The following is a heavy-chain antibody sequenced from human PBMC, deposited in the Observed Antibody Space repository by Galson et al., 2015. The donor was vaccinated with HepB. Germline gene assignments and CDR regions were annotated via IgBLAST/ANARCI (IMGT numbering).Heavy chain of an antibody. CDR3: ARRLGGGTNSGWYYFDS. CDR2: IIPIFGVP. V-gene: IGHV1-69*13. Sequence: SVKVSCKASGGTFTSYSLSWMRRAPGQGLEWMGGIIPIFGVPNYAPKFQGRVTITADESTSTAYMELSSLRSEDTAVDYCARRLGGGTNSGWYYFDSWGQGTLVTVSS. CDR1: GGTFTSYS. D-gene: IGHD2-15*01. J-gene: IGHJ4*02.